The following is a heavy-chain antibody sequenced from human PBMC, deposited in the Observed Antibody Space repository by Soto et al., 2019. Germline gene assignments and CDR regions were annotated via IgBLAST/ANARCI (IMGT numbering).Heavy chain of an antibody. Sequence: PGESLKISCKGSGYSFTIYWISWVRQMPWKGLEWMGRIDPSDSYTNYSPSFQGHVTISADKSISTAYLQWSSLKASDTAMYYCARHNQLWFNYGMDVWGQGTTVTVSS. D-gene: IGHD5-18*01. CDR3: ARHNQLWFNYGMDV. V-gene: IGHV5-10-1*01. J-gene: IGHJ6*02. CDR2: IDPSDSYT. CDR1: GYSFTIYW.